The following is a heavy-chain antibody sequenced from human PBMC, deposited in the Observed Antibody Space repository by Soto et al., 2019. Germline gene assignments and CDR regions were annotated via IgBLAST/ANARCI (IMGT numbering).Heavy chain of an antibody. J-gene: IGHJ6*03. CDR2: IYYSGST. CDR1: GGSISSSSYY. CDR3: ARRPRGSGYYDYYYYYYMDV. D-gene: IGHD3-3*01. Sequence: SETLSLTCTVSGGSISSSSYYWGWIRQPPGKGLEWIGSIYYSGSTYYNPSLKSRVTISVDTSKNQFSLKLSSVTAADTAVYYCARRPRGSGYYDYYYYYYMDVWGKGTTVTVSS. V-gene: IGHV4-39*01.